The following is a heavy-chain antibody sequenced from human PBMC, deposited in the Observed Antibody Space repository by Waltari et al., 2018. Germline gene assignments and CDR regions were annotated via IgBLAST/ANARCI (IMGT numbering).Heavy chain of an antibody. D-gene: IGHD4-17*01. CDR2: IRYDVSNK. V-gene: IGHV3-30*02. Sequence: QVQLVESGGGVVQPGGSLRLSCAASGFTFSSYGMHWVRQAPGKGLEWVAFIRYDVSNKYYADSVKGRITISRDNSRNTLYLRMDSLRAEDTALYYCAKGVTTVTSWADDAFDSWGQGTMVTVSS. J-gene: IGHJ3*02. CDR3: AKGVTTVTSWADDAFDS. CDR1: GFTFSSYG.